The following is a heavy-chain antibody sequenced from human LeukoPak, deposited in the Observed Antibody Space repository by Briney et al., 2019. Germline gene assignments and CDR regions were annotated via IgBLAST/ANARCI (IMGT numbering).Heavy chain of an antibody. CDR2: IYHSGST. CDR1: GYSISSGYY. V-gene: IGHV4-38-2*02. Sequence: SETLSLTRTVPGYSISSGYYWGWIRQPPGKGLEWIGSIYHSGSTYYNPSLKSRVTISVDTSKNQFSLKLSSVTAADTAVYYCARVRYFDWLALDYWGQGTLVSVSS. CDR3: ARVRYFDWLALDY. J-gene: IGHJ4*02. D-gene: IGHD3-9*01.